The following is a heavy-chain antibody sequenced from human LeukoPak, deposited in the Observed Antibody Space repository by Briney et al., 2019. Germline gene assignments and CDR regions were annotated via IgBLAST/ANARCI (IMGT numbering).Heavy chain of an antibody. V-gene: IGHV1-2*02. Sequence: GASVKVSCKASGYTFTGYYMHWVRQAPGQGLEWMGCINPNSGGTNYAQKFQGRVTMTRDTSISTAYMELSRLRSDDTAVYYCARADGYSYVYGGNNWFDPWGQGTLVTVSS. CDR3: ARADGYSYVYGGNNWFDP. D-gene: IGHD5-18*01. CDR2: INPNSGGT. CDR1: GYTFTGYY. J-gene: IGHJ5*02.